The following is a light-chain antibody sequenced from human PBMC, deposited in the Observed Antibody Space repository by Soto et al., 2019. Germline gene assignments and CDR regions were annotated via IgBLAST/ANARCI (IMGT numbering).Light chain of an antibody. CDR3: QQYGNSRGT. CDR1: QSVSSSY. CDR2: GAS. V-gene: IGKV3-20*01. J-gene: IGKJ1*01. Sequence: ESVLTQSPGTLSLSPGERATLSCRASQSVSSSYVAWYQQKPGQAPRLLIYGASSRATGIPDRFSGSGSGTDFTLTISGLEPEDFAVYYCQQYGNSRGTFGQGTKVDIK.